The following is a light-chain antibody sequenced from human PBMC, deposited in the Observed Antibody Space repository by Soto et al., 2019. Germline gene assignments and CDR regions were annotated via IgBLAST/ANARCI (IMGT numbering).Light chain of an antibody. CDR2: GAS. CDR1: QSVSSN. V-gene: IGKV3-15*01. J-gene: IGKJ1*01. Sequence: EIVMTQSPATLSVSPGERATLSCRASQSVSSNLAWYQQKPGQAPRLLIYGASTRATGIPARFSGSGSGTEFTLTISSLQPDDFATYSCQQYNSYSWTFGQGTKVDIK. CDR3: QQYNSYSWT.